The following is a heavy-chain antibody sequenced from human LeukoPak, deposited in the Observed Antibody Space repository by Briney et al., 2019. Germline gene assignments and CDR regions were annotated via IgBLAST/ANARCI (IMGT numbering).Heavy chain of an antibody. D-gene: IGHD1-7*01. CDR3: ARGRTTFDP. CDR1: GFAFGNYW. CDR2: IKQDGSQK. J-gene: IGHJ5*02. Sequence: GGSLRLSCKVSGFAFGNYWMSWVRQTPGKGLEWVANIKQDGSQKYYVDSVKGRFTISRDNAKNSLYLQMNSLRAEDTAVYYCARGRTTFDPWGQGTLVTVSS. V-gene: IGHV3-7*01.